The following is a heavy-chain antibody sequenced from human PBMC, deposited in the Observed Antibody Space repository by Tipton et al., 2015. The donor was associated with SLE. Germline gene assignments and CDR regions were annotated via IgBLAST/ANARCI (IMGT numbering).Heavy chain of an antibody. V-gene: IGHV4-34*01. CDR3: ARALRLTPGGSYMDV. D-gene: IGHD3-16*01. J-gene: IGHJ6*03. CDR2: VNHSGST. Sequence: TLSLTCTVFGGSFSGNYWIWIRQSPEKGLEWIGEVNHSGSTNYNPSLKSRVTISVDKSKNQFSLKLSSVTAADTAVYYCARALRLTPGGSYMDVWGKGTTVTVSS. CDR1: GGSFSGNY.